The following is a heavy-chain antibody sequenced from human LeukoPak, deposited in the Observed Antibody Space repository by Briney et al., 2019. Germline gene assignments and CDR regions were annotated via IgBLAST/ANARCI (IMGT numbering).Heavy chain of an antibody. CDR3: AKDRSSSWYRATFDY. V-gene: IGHV3-9*01. J-gene: IGHJ4*02. D-gene: IGHD6-13*01. Sequence: PGGSLRLSCAASGFTFYDYAMHWVRQAPGKGLEWVSGISWNSGSIGYADSVKGRFTISRDNAKNSLYLQMNSLRAEDTALYYCAKDRSSSWYRATFDYWGQGTLVTVSS. CDR2: ISWNSGSI. CDR1: GFTFYDYA.